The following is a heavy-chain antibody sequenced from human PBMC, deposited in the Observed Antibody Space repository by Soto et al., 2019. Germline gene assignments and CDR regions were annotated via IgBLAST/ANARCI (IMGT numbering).Heavy chain of an antibody. Sequence: SGGSLRLSCAASGFTFSSYGMQWVRQAPGKGLEWVAVISYDGSNKYYADSVTGRFTISRDNSKNTLYLQMNSLRTEDTAVYYCANDHYDILTGYSSNAFDIWGQGTMVTVSS. CDR1: GFTFSSYG. CDR2: ISYDGSNK. D-gene: IGHD3-9*01. J-gene: IGHJ3*02. V-gene: IGHV3-30*18. CDR3: ANDHYDILTGYSSNAFDI.